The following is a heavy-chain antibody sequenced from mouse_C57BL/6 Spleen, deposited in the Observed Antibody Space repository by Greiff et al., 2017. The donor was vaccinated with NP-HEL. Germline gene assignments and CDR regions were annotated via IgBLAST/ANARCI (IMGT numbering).Heavy chain of an antibody. CDR2: IYPGSGST. CDR1: GYTFTSYW. V-gene: IGHV1-55*01. D-gene: IGHD3-2*02. CDR3: ATDSSGFYYFDY. Sequence: VKLQQPGAELVKPGASVKMSCKASGYTFTSYWITWVKQRPGQGLEWIGDIYPGSGSTNYNEKFKSKATLTVDTSSSTAYMQLSSLTSEDSAVYYCATDSSGFYYFDYWGQGTTLTVSS. J-gene: IGHJ2*01.